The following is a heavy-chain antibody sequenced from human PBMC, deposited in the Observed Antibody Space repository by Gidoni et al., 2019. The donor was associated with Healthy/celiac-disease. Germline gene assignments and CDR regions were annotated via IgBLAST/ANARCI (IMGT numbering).Heavy chain of an antibody. CDR2: ISGSGGST. CDR3: AKFVLMVYEYFDY. Sequence: EVQLLESGGGLVQPGGSLRLSCAASGFTFISYAMSWVRQAPGKGLEWFSAISGSGGSTYYAVSVKVRFTISRDNSKNTLYLQMNSLRAEDTAVYYCAKFVLMVYEYFDYWGQGTLVTVSS. J-gene: IGHJ4*02. D-gene: IGHD2-8*01. CDR1: GFTFISYA. V-gene: IGHV3-23*01.